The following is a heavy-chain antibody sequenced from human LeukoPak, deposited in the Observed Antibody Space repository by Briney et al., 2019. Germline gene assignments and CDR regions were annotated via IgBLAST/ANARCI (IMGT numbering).Heavy chain of an antibody. V-gene: IGHV4-4*07. Sequence: SETLSLTCTVSGGSISSYYWSWIRQPAGKGLEWIGRIYTSGSTNYNPSLKSRVTMSVDTSKNQFSLKLSSVTAADTAVYYCARGPGDGDLPSYYYGMDVWGQGTTVTVSS. J-gene: IGHJ6*02. D-gene: IGHD4-17*01. CDR3: ARGPGDGDLPSYYYGMDV. CDR2: IYTSGST. CDR1: GGSISSYY.